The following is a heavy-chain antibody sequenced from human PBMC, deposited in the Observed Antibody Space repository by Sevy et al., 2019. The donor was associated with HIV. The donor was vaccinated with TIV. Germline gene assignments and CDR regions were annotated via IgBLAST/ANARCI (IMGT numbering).Heavy chain of an antibody. CDR3: ARGPPDGSYDYFDY. CDR1: GFTFITYN. CDR2: ISGSSNYI. J-gene: IGHJ4*02. D-gene: IGHD1-26*01. V-gene: IGHV3-21*06. Sequence: GGSLRLSCAASGFTFITYNMNWVRQAPGKGLEWVSSISGSSNYIYYAESMKGRFIISRDNVKNTLYLQMNSLRVADTSVYYCARGPPDGSYDYFDYWGQGTLVTVSS.